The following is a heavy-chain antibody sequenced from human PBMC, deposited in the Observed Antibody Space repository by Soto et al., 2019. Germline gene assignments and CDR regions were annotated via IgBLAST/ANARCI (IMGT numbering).Heavy chain of an antibody. D-gene: IGHD6-19*01. Sequence: QVQLVQSGAEVKKPGSSVKVSCKASGGTFSSYTISWVRQAPGQGLEWVGRIIPILGIANYAQKCQGRVTITAVKSTSTAYRELSSLRSEDTGVYYCARLGYRSGNEPRSDYWGQGTLVTVSS. CDR1: GGTFSSYT. CDR3: ARLGYRSGNEPRSDY. V-gene: IGHV1-69*02. J-gene: IGHJ4*02. CDR2: IIPILGIA.